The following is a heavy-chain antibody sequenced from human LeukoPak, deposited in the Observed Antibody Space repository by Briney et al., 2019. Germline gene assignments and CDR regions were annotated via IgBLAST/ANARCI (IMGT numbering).Heavy chain of an antibody. Sequence: NPSETLSLTCTVSGGSFSNYYWSWIRQPPRKGLEWIGHIYHSGSTNYNPSLKSRVTISVDTSKNQFSLKLSSVTAADTAVYYCARQFISGWAPGFWGQGTLVTVSS. CDR2: IYHSGST. V-gene: IGHV4-59*08. D-gene: IGHD6-19*01. J-gene: IGHJ4*02. CDR1: GGSFSNYY. CDR3: ARQFISGWAPGF.